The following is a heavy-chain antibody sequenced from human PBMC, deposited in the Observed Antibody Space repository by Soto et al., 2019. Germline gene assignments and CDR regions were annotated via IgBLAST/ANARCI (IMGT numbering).Heavy chain of an antibody. D-gene: IGHD2-2*01. J-gene: IGHJ6*02. CDR3: AKVGQCSSTSCYPKNYYYGMDV. V-gene: IGHV3-23*01. Sequence: GGSLRLSCAASGFTFNIYALHWVSAISGSGGSTYYADSVKGRFTISRDNSKNTLYLQMNSLRAEDTAVYYCAKVGQCSSTSCYPKNYYYGMDVWGQGTTVTVSS. CDR1: GFTFNIYA. CDR2: ISGSGGST.